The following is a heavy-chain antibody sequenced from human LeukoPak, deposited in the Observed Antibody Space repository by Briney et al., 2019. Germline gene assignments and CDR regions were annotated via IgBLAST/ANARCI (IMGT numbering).Heavy chain of an antibody. CDR1: GFSFRSHG. CDR3: ARAGNWNYVYYMDV. V-gene: IGHV3-23*01. CDR2: ISPRGDIT. Sequence: GGTLRLSCAASGFSFRSHGMNWVRQAPGKGLEWVSGISPRGDITYYKDSVRGRFTISRDNFKNTVSLQLNSLRAEDTAVYYCARAGNWNYVYYMDVWGKGTTVTVSS. D-gene: IGHD1-1*01. J-gene: IGHJ6*03.